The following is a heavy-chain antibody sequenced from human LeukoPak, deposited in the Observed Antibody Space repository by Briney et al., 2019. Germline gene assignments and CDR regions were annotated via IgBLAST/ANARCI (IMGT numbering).Heavy chain of an antibody. V-gene: IGHV4-34*01. J-gene: IGHJ6*03. Sequence: SETLSLTCAVYGGSFSGYYWSWIRQPPGKGLEWIGEINHSGSTNYNPSLKSRVTISVDKSKNQFSLKLSSVTAADTAVYYCARVGLVVVITTPYYYYMDVWGKGTTVTVSS. CDR1: GGSFSGYY. CDR2: INHSGST. D-gene: IGHD3-22*01. CDR3: ARVGLVVVITTPYYYYMDV.